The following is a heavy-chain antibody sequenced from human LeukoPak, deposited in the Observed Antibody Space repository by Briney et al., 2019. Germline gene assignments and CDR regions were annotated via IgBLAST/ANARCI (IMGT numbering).Heavy chain of an antibody. J-gene: IGHJ4*02. Sequence: PGGSLRLSCSASELTFSRYAMHWVRQAPGKGLEYVSGISSNEDSVKGRFTISRDNSKNTLYLQMSSLRAEDTAVYYCVKGGGNSRPYFFDYWGQGTLITVSS. CDR3: VKGGGNSRPYFFDY. CDR1: ELTFSRYA. CDR2: ISSNE. D-gene: IGHD4-23*01. V-gene: IGHV3-NL1*01.